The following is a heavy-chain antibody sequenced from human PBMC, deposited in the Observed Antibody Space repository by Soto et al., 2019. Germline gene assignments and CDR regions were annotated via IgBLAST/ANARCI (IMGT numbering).Heavy chain of an antibody. V-gene: IGHV1-18*01. J-gene: IGHJ5*02. CDR2: ISLYSDGT. CDR3: ARVVQGAEAWFGP. CDR1: GYTFSNYG. Sequence: EASVKFSCETSGYTFSNYGITWLRQAPGQPLEWLGWISLYSDGTNYAQKFQGRVSMTTDTSTTTAYMELRSLRSDDTAVYYCARVVQGAEAWFGPCGQGTLVTVSS. D-gene: IGHD2-2*01.